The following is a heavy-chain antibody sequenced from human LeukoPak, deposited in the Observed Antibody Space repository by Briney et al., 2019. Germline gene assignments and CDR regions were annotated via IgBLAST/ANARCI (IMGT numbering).Heavy chain of an antibody. CDR2: INGDGDGK. V-gene: IGHV3-7*01. Sequence: HPGGSLRLPCAGSGFSFRRFWMTWVRQAPGRGLEWVANINGDGDGKRYADSVKDRFTISRDNARSLVFLQIHSLRDEDTALYYCARDSSPDSATTYYDALDMWGQGTMVTVSS. CDR1: GFSFRRFW. J-gene: IGHJ3*02. CDR3: ARDSSPDSATTYYDALDM. D-gene: IGHD1-1*01.